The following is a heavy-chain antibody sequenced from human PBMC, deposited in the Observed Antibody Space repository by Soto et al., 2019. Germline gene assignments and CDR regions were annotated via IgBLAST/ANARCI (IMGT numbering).Heavy chain of an antibody. Sequence: EVQLLESGGGLEQPGGSLRLSCAASGFTFSSYAMAWVRQAPGKGLEWVAGISGNGASAHYADSVQGRFTISRDNSKNTLYLQMNSLKAGDTALYYCAKDIVTYYVSSGSYYDRWGQGTLVTVSS. CDR1: GFTFSSYA. J-gene: IGHJ5*02. V-gene: IGHV3-23*01. CDR2: ISGNGASA. CDR3: AKDIVTYYVSSGSYYDR. D-gene: IGHD3-10*01.